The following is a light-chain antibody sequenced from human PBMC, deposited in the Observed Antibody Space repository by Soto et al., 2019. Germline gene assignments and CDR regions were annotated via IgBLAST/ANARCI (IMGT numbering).Light chain of an antibody. J-gene: IGLJ2*01. V-gene: IGLV2-11*01. CDR1: SRDVGGYNY. CDR2: DVS. Sequence: QSALTQPHSVSGSPGQSVTISCTGTSRDVGGYNYVSWYQQHPGKAPKLMIYDVSKRPSGVPDRFSGSKSCNTASLTISGLQAEDEAVYYCCSYAGSYTFVVFGGGTKLTVL. CDR3: CSYAGSYTFVV.